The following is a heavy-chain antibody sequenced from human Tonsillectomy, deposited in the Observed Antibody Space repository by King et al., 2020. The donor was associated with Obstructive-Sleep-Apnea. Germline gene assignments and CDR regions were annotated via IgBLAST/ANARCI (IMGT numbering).Heavy chain of an antibody. Sequence: VQLQESGPGLVKPSQTLSLTCTVSGGSISSRSYYWSWIRQPPGEGLEWIGFIYYTGSTYYNPSVKSRVSISVDTSKNQFSLRLSSVTAADTAVYYCARVGIVGPTRFDYYGLDVWGQGTTVTVS. V-gene: IGHV4-30-4*01. D-gene: IGHD1-26*01. J-gene: IGHJ6*02. CDR2: IYYTGST. CDR1: GGSISSRSYY. CDR3: ARVGIVGPTRFDYYGLDV.